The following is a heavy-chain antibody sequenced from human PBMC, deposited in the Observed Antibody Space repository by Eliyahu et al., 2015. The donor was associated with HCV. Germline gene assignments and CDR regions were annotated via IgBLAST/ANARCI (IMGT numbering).Heavy chain of an antibody. Sequence: QLQLQESGPGLVKPSETLSLTCTVSGDSISVDHFWGWIRQPPGKGLEYIGSILYTGNTHYNPALRSRVIISVDTSKNQFSLNLSSVTAADTAVYYCARLGLGSSWFYWGQGTXVTVSS. CDR3: ARLGLGSSWFY. CDR1: GDSISVDHF. V-gene: IGHV4-39*01. J-gene: IGHJ4*02. D-gene: IGHD6-13*01. CDR2: ILYTGNT.